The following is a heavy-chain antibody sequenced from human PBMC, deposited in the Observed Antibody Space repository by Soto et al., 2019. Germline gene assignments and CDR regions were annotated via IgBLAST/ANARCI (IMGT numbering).Heavy chain of an antibody. CDR2: ISYDGSNK. D-gene: IGHD3-3*01. V-gene: IGHV3-30-3*01. Sequence: QVQLVESGGGVVQPGRSLRLSCAASGFTFISNAMHWVRQAPGKGLEWVAVISYDGSNKYYADSVKGRFTISRDKYENTLFMQMNSLRAEDTAVYYCAREGGEYYDFWNGYYPLEAFDIWGHGTRVTVSS. J-gene: IGHJ3*02. CDR3: AREGGEYYDFWNGYYPLEAFDI. CDR1: GFTFISNA.